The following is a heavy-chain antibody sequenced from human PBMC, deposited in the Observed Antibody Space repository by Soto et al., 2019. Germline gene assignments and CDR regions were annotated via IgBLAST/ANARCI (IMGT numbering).Heavy chain of an antibody. J-gene: IGHJ6*02. Sequence: QVQLVQSGAEVKKPGASVKVSCKASGYTFTSYGINWVRQATGQGLEWMGWMNPNSGNTGYAQKFQGRVTMTRNTSISTAYMELSSLRSEDTAVYYCARGKEDIVATTVLGYGMDVWGQGTTVSVSS. CDR1: GYTFTSYG. D-gene: IGHD5-12*01. CDR3: ARGKEDIVATTVLGYGMDV. CDR2: MNPNSGNT. V-gene: IGHV1-8*01.